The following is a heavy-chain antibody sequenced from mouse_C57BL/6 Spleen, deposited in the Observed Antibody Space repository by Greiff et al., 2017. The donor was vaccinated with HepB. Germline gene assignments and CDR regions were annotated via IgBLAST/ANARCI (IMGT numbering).Heavy chain of an antibody. CDR2: IYPSDSET. J-gene: IGHJ2*01. V-gene: IGHV1-61*01. CDR3: AREDSNYGYFDY. CDR1: GYTFPSYW. Sequence: QVQLQQPGAELVRPGSSVKLSCKASGYTFPSYWMDWVKQRPGQGLEWIGNIYPSDSETHYNQKFKDKATLTVDKSSSTAYMQLSSLTSEDSAVYYCAREDSNYGYFDYWGQGTTPTVSS. D-gene: IGHD2-5*01.